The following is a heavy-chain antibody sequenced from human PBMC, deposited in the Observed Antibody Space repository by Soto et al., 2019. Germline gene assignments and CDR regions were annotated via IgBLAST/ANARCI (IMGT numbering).Heavy chain of an antibody. CDR1: GGSISSSSYY. Sequence: PSETLSLTCTVSGGSISSSSYYWGWIRQPPGKGLEWIGSIYYSGSTYYNPSPKSRVTISVDTSKNQFSLKLSSVTAADTAVYYCAIRHVLRYFDWLTGGMDVWGQGTTVTVSS. D-gene: IGHD3-9*01. CDR3: AIRHVLRYFDWLTGGMDV. CDR2: IYYSGST. J-gene: IGHJ6*02. V-gene: IGHV4-39*01.